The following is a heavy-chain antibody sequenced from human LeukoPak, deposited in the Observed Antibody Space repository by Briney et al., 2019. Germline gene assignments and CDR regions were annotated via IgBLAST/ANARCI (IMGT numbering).Heavy chain of an antibody. J-gene: IGHJ4*02. CDR3: ARDLLYYYDSSGYGAPIWDY. V-gene: IGHV1-2*02. Sequence: GASVEVSCKASGYTFTGYYMHWVRQAPGQGLEWMGWINPNSGGTNYAQKFQGRVTMTRDTSISTAYMELSRLRSDDTAVYYRARDLLYYYDSSGYGAPIWDYWGQGTLVTVSS. CDR1: GYTFTGYY. D-gene: IGHD3-22*01. CDR2: INPNSGGT.